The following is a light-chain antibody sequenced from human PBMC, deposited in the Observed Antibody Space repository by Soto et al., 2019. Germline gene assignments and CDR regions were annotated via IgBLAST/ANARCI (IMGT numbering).Light chain of an antibody. J-gene: IGKJ1*01. CDR3: QQYGSSLVT. Sequence: EIVLTQSPGTLSLSPGERATLSCRASQSVSSSYLVWYQQKPGQAPRLLIYGASSRATGIPDRFSGSGSGTDFTLTISRLEPEDFAVYYCQQYGSSLVTFGQGTKVDIK. V-gene: IGKV3-20*01. CDR2: GAS. CDR1: QSVSSSY.